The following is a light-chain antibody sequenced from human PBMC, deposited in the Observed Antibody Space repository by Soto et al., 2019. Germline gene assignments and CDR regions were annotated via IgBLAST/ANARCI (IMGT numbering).Light chain of an antibody. V-gene: IGLV2-14*01. Sequence: QSVLTQPASVSRSPGQSITISCTGTSSDVGAYNYVSWYQQHPGKAPKVMIYEVSNRPSGVSNRFSGSKSGNTASLTISGLQAEDEADYHCSSYTTSSSWVFGGGTKLTVL. CDR3: SSYTTSSSWV. CDR1: SSDVGAYNY. CDR2: EVS. J-gene: IGLJ3*02.